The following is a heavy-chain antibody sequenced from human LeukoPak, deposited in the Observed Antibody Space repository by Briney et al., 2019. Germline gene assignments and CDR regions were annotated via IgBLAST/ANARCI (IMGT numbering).Heavy chain of an antibody. D-gene: IGHD6-13*01. CDR3: ARSSSSWGPLPFDY. J-gene: IGHJ4*02. CDR2: IYHSGST. Sequence: PSETLSLTCTVSGYSISSGYYWGWIRQPPGKGLEWIGSIYHSGSTYYNPSLKSRVTISVDTSKNQFSLKLSSVTAADTAVYYCARSSSSWGPLPFDYWGQGTLVTVSS. CDR1: GYSISSGYY. V-gene: IGHV4-38-2*02.